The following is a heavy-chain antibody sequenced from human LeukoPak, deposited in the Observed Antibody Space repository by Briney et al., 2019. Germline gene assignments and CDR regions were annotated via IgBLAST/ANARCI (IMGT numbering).Heavy chain of an antibody. CDR3: ARVGSGWGLDY. J-gene: IGHJ4*02. CDR1: GFTFSSYE. CDR2: ISSSGTTI. V-gene: IGHV3-48*03. Sequence: GGSLRLSCAASGFTFSSYEMNWVRQAPGKGLQWVSDISSSGTTIYYADSVKGRFTISRDNAKNSLYLQMNSLRAEDTAVYYCARVGSGWGLDYWGQGTLVTVSS. D-gene: IGHD6-19*01.